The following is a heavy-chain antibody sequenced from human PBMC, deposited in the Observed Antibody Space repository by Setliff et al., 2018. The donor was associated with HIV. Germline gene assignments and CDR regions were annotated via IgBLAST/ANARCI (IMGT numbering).Heavy chain of an antibody. CDR2: FDPEDGET. V-gene: IGHV1-24*01. CDR1: GCTLAEIS. D-gene: IGHD3-16*01. Sequence: ASVKVSCKVSGCTLAEISMHWVRRAPGKGLEWMGGFDPEDGETIYAQKFQGRVTMTEDTSTDTAYMELSSLRSEETAVYYCARCGAGEWHLYMDVWGKGTAVTVSS. CDR3: ARCGAGEWHLYMDV. J-gene: IGHJ6*03.